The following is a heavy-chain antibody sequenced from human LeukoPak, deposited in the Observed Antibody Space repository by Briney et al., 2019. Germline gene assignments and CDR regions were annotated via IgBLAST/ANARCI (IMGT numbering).Heavy chain of an antibody. D-gene: IGHD3-22*01. J-gene: IGHJ3*02. CDR3: AKGGYYDSSGSSNDAFDI. Sequence: GRSLRLSCAASGFTFSSYAMHWVRQAPGKGLEWVAVISYDGSNKYYADSAKGRFTISRDNSKNTLYLQMNSLRAEDMALYYCAKGGYYDSSGSSNDAFDIWGQGTMVTVSS. CDR2: ISYDGSNK. CDR1: GFTFSSYA. V-gene: IGHV3-30-3*01.